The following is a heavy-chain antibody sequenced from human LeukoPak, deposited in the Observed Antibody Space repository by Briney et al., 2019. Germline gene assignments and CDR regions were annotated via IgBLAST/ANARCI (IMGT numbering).Heavy chain of an antibody. D-gene: IGHD6-13*01. CDR1: GDSISSSSYY. Sequence: SETLSLTCTVSGDSISSSSYYWGRIRQPPGKGLEWIGSIYYRGSTYYNPSLKSRVTMSVDTSKNQFSLKLSSVTAADTAVYYCARQYGYSSSWYRDTKPYFDYWGQGTLVTVSS. CDR3: ARQYGYSSSWYRDTKPYFDY. CDR2: IYYRGST. J-gene: IGHJ4*02. V-gene: IGHV4-39*01.